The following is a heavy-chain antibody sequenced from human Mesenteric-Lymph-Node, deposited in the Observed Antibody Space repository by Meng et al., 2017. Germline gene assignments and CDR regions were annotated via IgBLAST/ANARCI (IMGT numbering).Heavy chain of an antibody. D-gene: IGHD2-8*01. J-gene: IGHJ6*02. V-gene: IGHV1-24*01. CDR2: VDPEDGET. CDR3: AGDGGGDCTNSVCYLTPYYYYYGMDV. CDR1: GYTLTELS. Sequence: ASVNVSCKVSGYTLTELSMHWVRQAPGKGLEWMGGVDPEDGETIYAQKFQGRVTITRDTSASTAYMEMGSLRSEDTAVYYCAGDGGGDCTNSVCYLTPYYYYYGMDVWGQGTMVTVSS.